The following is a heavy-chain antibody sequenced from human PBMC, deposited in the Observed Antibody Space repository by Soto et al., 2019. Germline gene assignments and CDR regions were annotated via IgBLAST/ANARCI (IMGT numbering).Heavy chain of an antibody. CDR2: IYYSGST. J-gene: IGHJ6*02. CDR3: ARDRYGDYVYGMDV. D-gene: IGHD4-17*01. V-gene: IGHV4-61*01. CDR1: GGSVSSGSYY. Sequence: SETLSLTCTVSGGSVSSGSYYWSRIRQPPGKGLEWIGYIYYSGSTNYNPSLKSRVTISVDTSKNQFSLKLSSVTAADTAVYYCARDRYGDYVYGMDVSGQGTTVTVSS.